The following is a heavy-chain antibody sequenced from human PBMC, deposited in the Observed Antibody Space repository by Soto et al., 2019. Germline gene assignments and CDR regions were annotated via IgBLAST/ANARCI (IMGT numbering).Heavy chain of an antibody. D-gene: IGHD5-18*01. J-gene: IGHJ4*02. CDR1: GGTFSSYA. V-gene: IGHV1-69*13. Sequence: SVKVSCKASGGTFSSYAISWVRQAPGQGLEWMGGIIPIFGTANYAQKFQGRVTVTADESTSTAYMELSSLRSEDTAVYYCASWIQLWPQFDYWGQGTLVTVSS. CDR3: ASWIQLWPQFDY. CDR2: IIPIFGTA.